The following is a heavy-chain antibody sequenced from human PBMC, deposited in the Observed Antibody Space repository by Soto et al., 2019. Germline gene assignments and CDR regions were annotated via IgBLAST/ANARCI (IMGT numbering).Heavy chain of an antibody. J-gene: IGHJ5*02. V-gene: IGHV4-39*01. D-gene: IGHD3-10*01. Sequence: TRSVSGGNIIDRGCHLSRISKTPGKGLEWIGSIYYSGSTNYNPSLTSRVTISVDTSKNQFSLRLTSVTAADTAVYYCARIGGLMVRGVENWFAPWGQGILVTVSS. CDR2: IYYSGST. CDR1: GGNIIDRGCH. CDR3: ARIGGLMVRGVENWFAP.